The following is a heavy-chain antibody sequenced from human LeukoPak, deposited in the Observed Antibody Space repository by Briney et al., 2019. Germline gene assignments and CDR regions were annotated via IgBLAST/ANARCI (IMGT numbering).Heavy chain of an antibody. CDR3: ARVLGVQYYYGSGNMDLPDY. CDR2: ISYDGNNK. Sequence: GGSLRLSCAASGFTFSSYAMHWVRQAPGKGLEWVAVISYDGNNKYYADSVKGRFTISRDNSKNTLYLQMNSLRAEDTAVYYCARVLGVQYYYGSGNMDLPDYWGQGTLVTVSS. J-gene: IGHJ4*02. CDR1: GFTFSSYA. D-gene: IGHD3-10*01. V-gene: IGHV3-30-3*01.